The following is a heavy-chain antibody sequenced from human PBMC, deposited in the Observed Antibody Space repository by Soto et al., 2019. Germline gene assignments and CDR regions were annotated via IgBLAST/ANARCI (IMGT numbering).Heavy chain of an antibody. Sequence: GGSLRLSCAASGFTFSSYGMHWVRQAPGKGLEWVAVISYDGSNKYYADSVKGRFTISRDNSKNTLYLQMNSLRAEDTAVYYCAKVEYSYGDDYWGQGTLVTVSS. CDR1: GFTFSSYG. J-gene: IGHJ4*02. CDR2: ISYDGSNK. CDR3: AKVEYSYGDDY. V-gene: IGHV3-30*18. D-gene: IGHD5-18*01.